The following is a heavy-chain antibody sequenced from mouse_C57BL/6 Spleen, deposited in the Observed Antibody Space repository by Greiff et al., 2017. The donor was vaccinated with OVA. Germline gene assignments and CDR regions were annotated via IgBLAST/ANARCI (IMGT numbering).Heavy chain of an antibody. CDR1: GYTFTDYY. D-gene: IGHD3-2*02. CDR2: IYPGSGNT. CDR3: ARWDSGLDY. Sequence: QVQLQQSVAELVRPGASVKLSCKASGYTFTDYYINWVKQRPGQGLEWIARIYPGSGNTYYNEKFKGKATLTAEKSSSTAYMQLSSLTSEDSAVYFCARWDSGLDYWGQGTTLTVSS. V-gene: IGHV1-76*01. J-gene: IGHJ2*01.